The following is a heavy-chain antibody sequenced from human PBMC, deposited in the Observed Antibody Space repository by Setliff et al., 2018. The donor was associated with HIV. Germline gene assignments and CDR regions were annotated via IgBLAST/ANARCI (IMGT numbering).Heavy chain of an antibody. CDR3: ARDRWVWGGSDSGYYYYFMDV. V-gene: IGHV4-38-2*02. Sequence: SETLSLTCAVSGYSISSGYYWGWIRQPPGKGLEWIVNIYHSGDTHYNPSLKSRVTMTRDTSISTAYMELSRLRSDDTAVYYCARDRWVWGGSDSGYYYYFMDVWGKGTTVTVSS. J-gene: IGHJ6*03. CDR2: IYHSGDT. D-gene: IGHD6-19*01. CDR1: GYSISSGYY.